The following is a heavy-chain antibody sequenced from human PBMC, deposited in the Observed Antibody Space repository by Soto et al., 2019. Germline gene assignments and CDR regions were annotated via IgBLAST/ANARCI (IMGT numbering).Heavy chain of an antibody. V-gene: IGHV3-23*01. CDR1: GFRFTAYA. CDR2: ISAGGRSP. D-gene: IGHD3-16*02. Sequence: PGGSLRLSTARSGFRFTAYAIGTIRQAPGKGLEWASFISAGGRSPSYTDSVKGRFTISRDNSKNTVYLQLQGLRAEDTARDFCARTFDFWDRYPHFDHWGQGTL. J-gene: IGHJ4*02. CDR3: ARTFDFWDRYPHFDH.